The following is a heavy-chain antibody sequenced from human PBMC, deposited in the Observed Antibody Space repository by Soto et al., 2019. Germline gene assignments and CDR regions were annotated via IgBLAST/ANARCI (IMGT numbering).Heavy chain of an antibody. J-gene: IGHJ6*02. CDR2: ISYDGSNK. V-gene: IGHV3-30-3*01. D-gene: IGHD5-12*01. Sequence: GGSLRLSCAASGFTFSSYAMHWVRQAPGKGLEWVAVISYDGSNKYYADSVKGRFTISRDNSKNTLYLQMNSLRAEDTAVYYCARLRGYSGSTPLYYYYGMDVWGQGTTVTVSS. CDR3: ARLRGYSGSTPLYYYYGMDV. CDR1: GFTFSSYA.